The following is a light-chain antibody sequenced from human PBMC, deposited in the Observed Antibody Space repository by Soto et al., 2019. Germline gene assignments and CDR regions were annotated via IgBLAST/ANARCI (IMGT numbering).Light chain of an antibody. CDR3: QYLNSFPLT. J-gene: IGKJ4*01. V-gene: IGKV1-9*01. Sequence: IQLTQSPSSLSASVGDRVTITCRASQGIRNYLAWYQQKPGKAPQLLIYLASTLQGGVPSRFSGSGSGTDFSLTISSLQPEDVATYYCQYLNSFPLTFGGGTKVEI. CDR2: LAS. CDR1: QGIRNY.